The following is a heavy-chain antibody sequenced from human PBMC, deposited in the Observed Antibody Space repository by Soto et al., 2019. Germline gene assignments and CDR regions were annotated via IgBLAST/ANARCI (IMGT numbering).Heavy chain of an antibody. Sequence: PGGSLRLSCAASGFTFSSYAMSWVRQAPGKGLEWVSAISGSGGSTYYADSVKGRFTISRDNSKNTLYLQMNSLRAEDTAVYYCAKEGSYYDSSGYYKYYFDYWGQGTLVTVSS. J-gene: IGHJ4*02. CDR2: ISGSGGST. CDR1: GFTFSSYA. D-gene: IGHD3-22*01. V-gene: IGHV3-23*01. CDR3: AKEGSYYDSSGYYKYYFDY.